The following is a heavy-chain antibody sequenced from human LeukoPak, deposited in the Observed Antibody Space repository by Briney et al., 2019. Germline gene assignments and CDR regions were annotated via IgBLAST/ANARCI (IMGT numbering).Heavy chain of an antibody. D-gene: IGHD2-8*01. Sequence: PGGSLRLSCAASGFTFSNFPMSWVRQAPGKGLEWVSGITANGGTTYYADSVKGRFTISRDNSKNTVFLQMNSLRADDTAVYFCAKDIQCTYWGQGALVTVSS. J-gene: IGHJ4*02. CDR2: ITANGGTT. V-gene: IGHV3-23*01. CDR1: GFTFSNFP. CDR3: AKDIQCTY.